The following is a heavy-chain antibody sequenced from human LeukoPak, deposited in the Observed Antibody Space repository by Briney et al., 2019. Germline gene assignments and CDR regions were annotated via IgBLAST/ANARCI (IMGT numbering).Heavy chain of an antibody. CDR2: MNPNSGNT. D-gene: IGHD5-12*01. CDR1: GYTFTSYD. Sequence: GASVKVSCKASGYTFTSYDINWVRQATGQGLEWMGWMNPNSGNTGYAQKFQGRVTITRNTSISTAYMELSSLRSEDTAVYYCARTPPGYETKRTFDYWGQGTLVTVSS. V-gene: IGHV1-8*03. J-gene: IGHJ4*02. CDR3: ARTPPGYETKRTFDY.